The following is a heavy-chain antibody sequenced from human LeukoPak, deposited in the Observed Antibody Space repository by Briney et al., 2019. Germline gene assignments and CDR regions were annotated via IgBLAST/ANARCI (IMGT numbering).Heavy chain of an antibody. CDR1: GFTFSSYS. Sequence: GSLRLSCAASGFTFSSYSMNWVRQAPGKGLEWVSGISGSGGSTYYADSVKGRFTVSRDNSNNTVYLQMNSLRAEDTALYYCAKNPLRAAPGFFDYWGRGTLVTVSS. V-gene: IGHV3-23*01. CDR2: ISGSGGST. D-gene: IGHD6-13*01. CDR3: AKNPLRAAPGFFDY. J-gene: IGHJ4*02.